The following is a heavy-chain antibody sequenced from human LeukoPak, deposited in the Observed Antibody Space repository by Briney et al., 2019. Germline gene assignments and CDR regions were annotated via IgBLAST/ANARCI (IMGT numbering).Heavy chain of an antibody. CDR2: ISYDGSNK. J-gene: IGHJ3*02. CDR3: ARVGRSIAADFAFDI. CDR1: GLTFSSYA. D-gene: IGHD6-13*01. V-gene: IGHV3-30-3*01. Sequence: GGSLRLSCAASGLTFSSYAMHWVRQAPGKGLEWVAAISYDGSNKYYADSVKGRFTISRDNAKNSLYLQMNSLRAEDTAVYYCARVGRSIAADFAFDIWGQGTMVTVSS.